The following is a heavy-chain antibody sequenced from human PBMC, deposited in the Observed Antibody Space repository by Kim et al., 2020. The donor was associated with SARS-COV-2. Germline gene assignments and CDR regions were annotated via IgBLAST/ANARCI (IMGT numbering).Heavy chain of an antibody. Sequence: GESLKISCKGSGYSFTSYWIGWVRQMPGKGLEWMGIIYPGDSDTRYSPSFPGQVTISADKSISTAYLQCSSLKASDTAMYYCARLGRVEMATGPLLDYYYGMDVWGKGTTDSVSS. J-gene: IGHJ6*04. D-gene: IGHD5-12*01. V-gene: IGHV5-51*01. CDR2: IYPGDSDT. CDR3: ARLGRVEMATGPLLDYYYGMDV. CDR1: GYSFTSYW.